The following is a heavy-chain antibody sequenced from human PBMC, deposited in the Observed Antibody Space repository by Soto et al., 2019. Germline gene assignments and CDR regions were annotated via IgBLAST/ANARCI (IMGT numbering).Heavy chain of an antibody. D-gene: IGHD6-19*01. V-gene: IGHV3-23*01. J-gene: IGHJ1*01. CDR3: AKGVPGIAVAGTGDFQH. Sequence: PGGPLRLPCAASGFTFRSYAMSCVSQAPKKGLEWVSGISGSGDSTYYADSVKGRFTISRDNSKNTLYLQMNSLRAEDTAVYYCAKGVPGIAVAGTGDFQHWGQGTLVTVSS. CDR2: ISGSGDST. CDR1: GFTFRSYA.